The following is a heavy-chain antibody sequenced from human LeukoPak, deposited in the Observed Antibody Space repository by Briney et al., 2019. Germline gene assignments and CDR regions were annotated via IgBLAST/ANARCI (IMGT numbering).Heavy chain of an antibody. CDR1: GFTFSTYW. J-gene: IGHJ4*02. CDR2: INGDGSST. V-gene: IGHV3-74*01. CDR3: ARTMTGAFFDY. D-gene: IGHD3-9*01. Sequence: GSLRLSCAASGFTFSTYWIHWVRQAPGKGLVWVSRINGDGSSTSYADSVKGRFAISRNNAKNTLYLQMNSLRAEDTAVYYCARTMTGAFFDYWGQGALVTASS.